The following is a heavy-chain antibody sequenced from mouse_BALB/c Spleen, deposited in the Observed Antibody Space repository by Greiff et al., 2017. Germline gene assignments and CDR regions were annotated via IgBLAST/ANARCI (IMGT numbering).Heavy chain of an antibody. CDR2: IDPENGDT. CDR1: GFNIKDYY. Sequence: EVKLLESGAELVRSGASVKLSCTASGFNIKDYYMHWVKQRPEQGLEWIGWIDPENGDTEYAPKFQGKATMTADTSSNTAYLQLSSLTSEDTAVYYYNRGNYSYAMDYWGQGTSVTVSS. CDR3: NRGNYSYAMDY. J-gene: IGHJ4*01. V-gene: IGHV14-4*02. D-gene: IGHD2-1*01.